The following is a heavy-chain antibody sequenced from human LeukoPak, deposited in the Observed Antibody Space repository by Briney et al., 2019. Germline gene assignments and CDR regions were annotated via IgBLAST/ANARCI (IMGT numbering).Heavy chain of an antibody. CDR2: ITPIFGTA. J-gene: IGHJ5*02. D-gene: IGHD3-10*01. CDR3: ARVTWLGDLGNWFDP. V-gene: IGHV1-69*13. CDR1: GGTFSSYA. Sequence: SVKVSCKASGGTFSSYAISWVRQAPGQGLEWMGGITPIFGTANYAQKFQGRVTITADESTSTAYMELSGLRSEDTAVYYCARVTWLGDLGNWFDPWGQGALVTVSS.